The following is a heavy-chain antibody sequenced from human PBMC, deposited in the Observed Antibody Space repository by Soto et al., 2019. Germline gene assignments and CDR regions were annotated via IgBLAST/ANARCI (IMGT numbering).Heavy chain of an antibody. V-gene: IGHV1-3*01. Sequence: QVQLVQSGAEVKKPGASVKVSCKASGYTFTSYAMHWVRQAPGQRLEWMGWINAGNGNTKYSQKFQGRVTITRDTSARTAYMELSSLRSEDTAVYYCASLRHRPSYYYYYGMDVWGQGTTVTVSS. CDR3: ASLRHRPSYYYYYGMDV. CDR2: INAGNGNT. J-gene: IGHJ6*02. CDR1: GYTFTSYA.